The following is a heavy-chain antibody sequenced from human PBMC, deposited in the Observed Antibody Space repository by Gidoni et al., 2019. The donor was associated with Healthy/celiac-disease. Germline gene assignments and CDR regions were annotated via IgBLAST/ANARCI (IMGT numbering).Heavy chain of an antibody. CDR3: ARDSDWNDGGDYYYYGMDV. J-gene: IGHJ6*02. CDR2: ISSSGSTI. Sequence: EVQLVASGGGLVQPGGSLRLSCAASGFTFSSYEMNWVRQAPGKGLEWVSYISSSGSTIYYADSVKGRCTISRDNAKNSLYLQMNSLRAEDTAVYYCARDSDWNDGGDYYYYGMDVWGQGTTVTVSS. V-gene: IGHV3-48*03. D-gene: IGHD1-1*01. CDR1: GFTFSSYE.